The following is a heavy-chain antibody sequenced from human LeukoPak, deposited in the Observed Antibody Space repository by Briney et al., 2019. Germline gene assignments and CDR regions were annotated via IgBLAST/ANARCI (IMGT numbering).Heavy chain of an antibody. CDR1: GFTFSSYS. CDR2: INHSGST. CDR3: ARGEQWLPLLY. Sequence: GSLRLSCAASGFTFSSYSMNWVRQPPGKGLEWIGEINHSGSTNYNPSLKSRVTISVDTSKNQFSLKLSSVTAADTAVYYCARGEQWLPLLYWGQGTLVTVSS. J-gene: IGHJ4*02. V-gene: IGHV4-34*01. D-gene: IGHD6-19*01.